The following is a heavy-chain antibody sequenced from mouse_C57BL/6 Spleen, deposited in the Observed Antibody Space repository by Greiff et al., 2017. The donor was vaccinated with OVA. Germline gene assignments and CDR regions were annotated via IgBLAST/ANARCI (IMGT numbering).Heavy chain of an antibody. J-gene: IGHJ4*01. V-gene: IGHV1-55*01. D-gene: IGHD2-4*01. CDR2: IYPGSGST. CDR3: ARSSPSYDYDGAYYAMDY. Sequence: QVQLQQPGAELVKPGASVKMSCKASGYTFTSYWITWVKQRPGQGLEWIGDIYPGSGSTNYNEKFKSKATLTVDTSSSTAYMQLSSLTSEDSAVYYCARSSPSYDYDGAYYAMDYWGQGTSVTVSS. CDR1: GYTFTSYW.